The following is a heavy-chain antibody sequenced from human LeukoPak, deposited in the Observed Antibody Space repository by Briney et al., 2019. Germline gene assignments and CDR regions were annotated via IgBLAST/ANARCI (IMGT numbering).Heavy chain of an antibody. CDR1: GYTFTSYD. J-gene: IGHJ4*02. D-gene: IGHD3-22*01. Sequence: ASVKVSCKASGYTFTSYDINWVRQATGQGLEWMGWMNPNSGNTGYAQKFQGRVTMTRNTSISTAYMELSSLRSEDTAVYYCARDYYYDSSGYYFGYFDYWGQGTLVTVSS. CDR3: ARDYYYDSSGYYFGYFDY. V-gene: IGHV1-8*01. CDR2: MNPNSGNT.